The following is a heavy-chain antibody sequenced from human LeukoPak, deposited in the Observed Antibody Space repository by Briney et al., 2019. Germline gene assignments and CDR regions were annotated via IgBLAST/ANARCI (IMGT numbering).Heavy chain of an antibody. Sequence: GESLKISCKGSGYSFSTYWIGWVRQMPGKGLEWMGIIYPADSDTRYSPSFQGQVTISADKSISTAYLQWDTLRASDTAMYYCASAQYSSGSVYYFDYWGQGTLVTVSS. CDR3: ASAQYSSGSVYYFDY. J-gene: IGHJ4*02. CDR1: GYSFSTYW. CDR2: IYPADSDT. V-gene: IGHV5-51*01. D-gene: IGHD6-19*01.